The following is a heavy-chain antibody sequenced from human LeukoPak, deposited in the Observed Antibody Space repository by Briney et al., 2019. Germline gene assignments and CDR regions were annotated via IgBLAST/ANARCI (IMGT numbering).Heavy chain of an antibody. J-gene: IGHJ4*02. D-gene: IGHD2-2*01. V-gene: IGHV4-38-2*01. CDR2: IYHSGNT. CDR1: GYSISSGYY. CDR3: ARHDNRCSSTSCSPNFDY. Sequence: PSETLSLTCAVSGYSISSGYYWGWIRQPPGKGLEWIGSIYHSGNTYYNPSLKSRVTISVDTSKNQFSLKLSSVTAADTAVYYCARHDNRCSSTSCSPNFDYWGQGTLVTVSS.